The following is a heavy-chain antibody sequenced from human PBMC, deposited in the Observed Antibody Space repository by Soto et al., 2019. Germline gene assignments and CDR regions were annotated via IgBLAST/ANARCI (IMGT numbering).Heavy chain of an antibody. CDR3: AKWGDGYNSGFDY. J-gene: IGHJ4*02. Sequence: QVQLVQSGAEVKKPGSSVKVSCKASGGTFSSYTISWVRQAPGQGLEWMGRIVPIPGMANYAKKFQGRVTITAEKSTSTAYMELSSLRSEDTAVYYCAKWGDGYNSGFDYWGQGTLVTVSS. CDR1: GGTFSSYT. D-gene: IGHD5-12*01. V-gene: IGHV1-69*02. CDR2: IVPIPGMA.